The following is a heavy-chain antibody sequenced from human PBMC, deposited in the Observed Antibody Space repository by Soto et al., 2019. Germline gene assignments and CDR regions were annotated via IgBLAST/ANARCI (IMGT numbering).Heavy chain of an antibody. CDR2: IYPGDSDT. Sequence: GESLKISCKGSGYSFTSYWIGWVRQMPGKGLEWMGIIYPGDSDTRYSPSFQGQVTISADKSISTAYLQWSSLKASDTAMYYCARHGNDYSNYYYYGMDVWGQGTTVTVSS. CDR3: ARHGNDYSNYYYYGMDV. D-gene: IGHD4-4*01. CDR1: GYSFTSYW. V-gene: IGHV5-51*01. J-gene: IGHJ6*02.